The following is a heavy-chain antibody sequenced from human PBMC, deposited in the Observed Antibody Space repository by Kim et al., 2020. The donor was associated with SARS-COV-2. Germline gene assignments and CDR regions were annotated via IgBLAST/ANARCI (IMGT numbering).Heavy chain of an antibody. V-gene: IGHV1-2*02. J-gene: IGHJ4*02. CDR1: GYTFSDYH. Sequence: ASVKVSCKASGYTFSDYHIHWVRQAPGQGLEWMAWINCKTGVTEYAQMFQGRITVTRDTSISTAYMDVSGLMSVDTAVYYCATWIPVPTGRVPYWGQGTLVTVSS. CDR2: INCKTGVT. CDR3: ATWIPVPTGRVPY. D-gene: IGHD2-2*03.